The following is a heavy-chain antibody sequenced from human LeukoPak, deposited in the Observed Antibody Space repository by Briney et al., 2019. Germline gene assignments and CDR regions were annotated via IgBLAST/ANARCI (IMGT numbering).Heavy chain of an antibody. CDR3: ARRDCSSTSCYFDY. D-gene: IGHD2-2*01. CDR1: GGSISSSSYY. V-gene: IGHV4-39*01. Sequence: PSETLSLTCTVSGGSISSSSYYWGWIRQPPGKGLEWIGSIYYSGSTYYNPSLKSRVTISVDTSKNQFSLKLSSVTAADTAVYYCARRDCSSTSCYFDYWGQGTLVTVSS. CDR2: IYYSGST. J-gene: IGHJ4*02.